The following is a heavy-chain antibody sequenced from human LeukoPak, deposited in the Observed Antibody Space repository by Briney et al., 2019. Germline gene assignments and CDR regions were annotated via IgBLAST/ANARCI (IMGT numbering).Heavy chain of an antibody. CDR2: IYYSGST. CDR1: VGSISSYY. Sequence: PETLSLTCTVSVGSISSYYCSWIGQPPPKGLEWIGYIYYSGSTNYNPSLKSRVTISVDTSKNQFSLKLSSVTAADTAVYYCARERSGYVGWCDPWGRGTLATVSA. J-gene: IGHJ5*02. CDR3: ARERSGYVGWCDP. V-gene: IGHV4-59*01. D-gene: IGHD5-12*01.